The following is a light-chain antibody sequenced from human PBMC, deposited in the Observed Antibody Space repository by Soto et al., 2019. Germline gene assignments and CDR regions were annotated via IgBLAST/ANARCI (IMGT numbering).Light chain of an antibody. Sequence: EIVLTQSPGTLSLSPGERATLSCRASQSVSSSYLAWYQQKPGQAPRLLIYGASSRATGIPDRFSGSGSGTDFTLTISRLEPEDLAVYYCQQYGSSGGLTFGGGTKVEIK. CDR2: GAS. CDR1: QSVSSSY. J-gene: IGKJ4*01. CDR3: QQYGSSGGLT. V-gene: IGKV3-20*01.